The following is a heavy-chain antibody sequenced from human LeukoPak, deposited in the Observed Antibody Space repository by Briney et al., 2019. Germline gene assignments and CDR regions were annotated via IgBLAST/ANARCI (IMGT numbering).Heavy chain of an antibody. CDR1: GFTFSSYW. D-gene: IGHD1-26*01. Sequence: GGSLRLSCAASGFTFSSYWMHWVRQAPGKGLVWVSRINTDGSSTSYADSVKGRFTISRDNAKNTLYLQMNSLRAEDTAVYYCARESSVGASEGYNWFDPWGQGTLVTVSA. J-gene: IGHJ5*02. CDR2: INTDGSST. CDR3: ARESSVGASEGYNWFDP. V-gene: IGHV3-74*01.